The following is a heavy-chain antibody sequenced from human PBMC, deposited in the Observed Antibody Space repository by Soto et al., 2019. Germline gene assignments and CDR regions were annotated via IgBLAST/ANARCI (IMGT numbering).Heavy chain of an antibody. CDR3: ATRGWSSGWNDAFDI. J-gene: IGHJ3*02. CDR1: GYSFTSYW. CDR2: IYPGDSDT. V-gene: IGHV5-51*01. Sequence: PGESLKISCKGSGYSFTSYWIGWVRQMPGKGLEWMGIIYPGDSDTRYSPSFQGQVTISADKSISTAYLQWTSLKASDTAMYYCATRGWSSGWNDAFDIWGQGTMVTVSS. D-gene: IGHD6-19*01.